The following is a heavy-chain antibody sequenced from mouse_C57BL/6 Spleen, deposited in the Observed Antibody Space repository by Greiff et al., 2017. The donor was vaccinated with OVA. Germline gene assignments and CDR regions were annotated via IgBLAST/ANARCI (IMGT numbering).Heavy chain of an antibody. CDR3: AREWLLRDYAMDY. Sequence: DVMLVESGGGLVKPGGSLKLSCAASGFTFSSYAMSWVRQTPEKRLEWVATISDGGSYTYYPDNVKGRFTISRDNAKNNLYLQMSHLKSEDTAMYYCAREWLLRDYAMDYWGQGTSVTVSS. V-gene: IGHV5-4*01. J-gene: IGHJ4*01. CDR2: ISDGGSYT. CDR1: GFTFSSYA. D-gene: IGHD2-3*01.